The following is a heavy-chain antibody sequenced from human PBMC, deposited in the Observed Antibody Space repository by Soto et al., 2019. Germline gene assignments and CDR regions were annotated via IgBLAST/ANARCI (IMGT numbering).Heavy chain of an antibody. CDR1: GFTFSSYT. J-gene: IGHJ4*02. Sequence: EVQLVESGGGLVKPGGSLRLSCAASGFTFSSYTMNWVRQAPGKGLEWVASISSSSSYIYYEDPVRGRFTISRDNAKDSLYLQMNSLRAEDTAVYYCARDLRTGSYPLYFEYWGQGTLVTVSS. CDR2: ISSSSSYI. V-gene: IGHV3-21*01. CDR3: ARDLRTGSYPLYFEY. D-gene: IGHD3-10*01.